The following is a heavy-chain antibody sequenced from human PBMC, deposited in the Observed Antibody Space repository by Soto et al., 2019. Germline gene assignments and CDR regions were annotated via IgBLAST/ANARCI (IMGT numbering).Heavy chain of an antibody. J-gene: IGHJ5*02. CDR2: IYYSGST. CDR1: GGSISRGDDS. CDR3: ARDHSSSSPWVDP. V-gene: IGHV4-30-4*01. D-gene: IGHD6-6*01. Sequence: ILSLTCTVSGGSISRGDDSWSWIRQPPGKGLEWIGYIYYSGSTYYNPSLKSRVTISVDTSKNQFSLKMSSVTAADTAVYYCARDHSSSSPWVDPWGQGTLVTVSS.